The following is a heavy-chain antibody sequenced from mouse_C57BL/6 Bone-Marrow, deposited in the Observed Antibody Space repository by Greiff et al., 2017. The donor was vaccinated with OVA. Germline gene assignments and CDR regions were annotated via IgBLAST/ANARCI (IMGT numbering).Heavy chain of an antibody. Sequence: VKLQQSGAELVRPGASVKLSCKASGYTFTDYYINWVKQRPGQGLEWIARIYPGSGNTYYNEKFKGKATLTAEKSSSTAYMQLSSLTSEDSSVYFCARGGYYYGSSYANWYFDVWGTGTTVTVSS. V-gene: IGHV1-76*01. CDR3: ARGGYYYGSSYANWYFDV. D-gene: IGHD1-1*01. CDR2: IYPGSGNT. CDR1: GYTFTDYY. J-gene: IGHJ1*03.